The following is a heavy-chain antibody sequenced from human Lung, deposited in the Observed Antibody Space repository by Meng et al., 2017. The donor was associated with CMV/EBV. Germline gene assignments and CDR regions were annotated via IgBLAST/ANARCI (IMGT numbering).Heavy chain of an antibody. CDR2: IPHRGSS. J-gene: IGHJ1*01. CDR1: GDSITNHNW. Sequence: VQLREWGPALAKPSETLSLTGAVSGDSITNHNWWAWVRQPPGKGLEWIGEIPHRGSSAYNPSLKSRVSMSIDKSKNQFSLKLTSVTAADTAVYHCLRRSGGSVWGQGTLVTVSS. CDR3: LRRSGGSV. V-gene: IGHV4-4*02. D-gene: IGHD3-10*01.